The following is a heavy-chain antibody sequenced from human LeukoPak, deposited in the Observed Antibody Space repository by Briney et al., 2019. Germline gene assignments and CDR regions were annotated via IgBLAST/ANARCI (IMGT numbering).Heavy chain of an antibody. J-gene: IGHJ4*02. D-gene: IGHD6-13*01. CDR3: ARDIRIAAAGTRDFDY. Sequence: RASVKVSCKASGYTFTSYGISWVRQAPGQGLEWMGWISAYNGNTNYAQKFQGRVTMTTDTSTSTAYMELRSLRSDDTAVYYCARDIRIAAAGTRDFDYWGQGTLVTVSS. CDR1: GYTFTSYG. V-gene: IGHV1-18*04. CDR2: ISAYNGNT.